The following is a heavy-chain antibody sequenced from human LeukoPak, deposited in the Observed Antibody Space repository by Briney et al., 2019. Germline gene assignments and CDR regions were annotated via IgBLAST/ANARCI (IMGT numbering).Heavy chain of an antibody. D-gene: IGHD5-18*01. CDR1: GGSLSGDH. V-gene: IGHV4-34*09. J-gene: IGHJ6*02. CDR3: ARCGYRRPTKYGMDV. Sequence: SETLSLTCAVYGGSLSGDHWSWIRQTPGKGLEWTGKIHHSGSTNYNPSLKSRVTISVDTSKNQFSLKLSSVTAADTAVYYCARCGYRRPTKYGMDVWGQGTTVTVSS. CDR2: IHHSGST.